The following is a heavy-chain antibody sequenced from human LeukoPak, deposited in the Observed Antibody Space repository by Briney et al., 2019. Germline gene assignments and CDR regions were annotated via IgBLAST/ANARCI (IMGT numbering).Heavy chain of an antibody. CDR3: ARGATSEDTAIVTGY. D-gene: IGHD5-18*01. V-gene: IGHV3-23*01. CDR2: ITGSGATT. J-gene: IGHJ4*02. Sequence: GGSLRLSCAASGFNFGEFWMAWVRQTPGKGLEWVSSITGSGATTYYADSVKGRFTVSRDNSKNTLYLQMNSLRAEDTAVYHCARGATSEDTAIVTGYWGQGTLVTVSS. CDR1: GFNFGEFW.